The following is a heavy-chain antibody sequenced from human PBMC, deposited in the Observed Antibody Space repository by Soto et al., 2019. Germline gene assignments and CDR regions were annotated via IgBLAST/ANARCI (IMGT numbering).Heavy chain of an antibody. V-gene: IGHV4-59*08. D-gene: IGHD2-2*01. Sequence: LSLSCTVIGGPIRSFLWSWIRQPPGKGLEWIGYIYYSGSTNYSPSLKSRVTISVDTSKNQFSLKLSSVTAADTAVYYCARQDWSSTSCYRFDYWGQATLVTVS. J-gene: IGHJ4*02. CDR2: IYYSGST. CDR3: ARQDWSSTSCYRFDY. CDR1: GGPIRSFL.